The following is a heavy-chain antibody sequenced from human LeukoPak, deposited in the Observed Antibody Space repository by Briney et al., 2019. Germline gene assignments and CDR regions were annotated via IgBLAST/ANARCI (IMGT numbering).Heavy chain of an antibody. D-gene: IGHD5-18*01. CDR1: GGSFSGYY. CDR2: INHSGST. Sequence: SETLSLTCAVYGGSFSGYYWSWIRQPPGKGLEWIGEINHSGSTNYNPSLKSRVTISVDTSKNQFSLKLSSVTAADTAVYYCASYTAMVSIDYWGQGTLVTVSS. J-gene: IGHJ4*02. V-gene: IGHV4-34*01. CDR3: ASYTAMVSIDY.